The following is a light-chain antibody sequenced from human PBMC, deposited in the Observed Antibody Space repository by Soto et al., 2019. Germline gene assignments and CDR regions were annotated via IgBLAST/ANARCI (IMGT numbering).Light chain of an antibody. CDR3: QQTFSIPRT. CDR1: QNINTY. CDR2: DAA. Sequence: DIQMTQSPYSLSAAVGDRVTITCRASQNINTYLNWYQQKPGKAPKLLIFDAASLQSGVPSRFSGSGSRTDFTLTIRSLQPEDFAIYYCQQTFSIPRTFGHGTKVDIK. J-gene: IGKJ1*01. V-gene: IGKV1-39*01.